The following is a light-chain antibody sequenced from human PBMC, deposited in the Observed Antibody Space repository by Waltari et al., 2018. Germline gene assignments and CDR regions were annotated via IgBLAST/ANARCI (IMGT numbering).Light chain of an antibody. J-gene: IGLJ1*01. Sequence: QSALTQPASVSGSPGQSITISCTGTFSDVGRYDYVSWYQQHPGKAPKLLIHDVTDRPSWVADRLSGSESGNTASLTISCLQADDEADYYCTTYTSSTTTPYVFGTGTQVTV. CDR1: FSDVGRYDY. CDR2: DVT. CDR3: TTYTSSTTTPYV. V-gene: IGLV2-14*03.